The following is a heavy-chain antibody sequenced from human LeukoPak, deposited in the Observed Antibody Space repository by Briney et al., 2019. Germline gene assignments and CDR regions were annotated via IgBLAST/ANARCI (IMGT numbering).Heavy chain of an antibody. D-gene: IGHD3-3*01. V-gene: IGHV3-7*04. Sequence: GGSLRLSCAASGFTFSRFWMTWVRQAPGKGLEWVANIKQDGSEKYYVDSVKGRFTVSRDNAKNSLYPQMNSLRAEDTAVYFCTRDVLLHPGDDYWGQGTLVTVSS. CDR2: IKQDGSEK. J-gene: IGHJ4*02. CDR3: TRDVLLHPGDDY. CDR1: GFTFSRFW.